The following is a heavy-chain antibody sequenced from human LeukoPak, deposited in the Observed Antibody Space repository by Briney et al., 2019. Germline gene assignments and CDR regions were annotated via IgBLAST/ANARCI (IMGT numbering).Heavy chain of an antibody. CDR3: AKSAGDYYYYYMDV. CDR2: ISCGGSNT. Sequence: PGGPLRLSCAASGFAFSSYAMIWVRQAPGKGLEWVSSISCGGSNTYYADSVKGRFTISRDQSKNTLYVQMNSLRAEDTAIYYCAKSAGDYYYYYMDVWGKGTTVTVSS. J-gene: IGHJ6*03. CDR1: GFAFSSYA. D-gene: IGHD3-10*01. V-gene: IGHV3-23*01.